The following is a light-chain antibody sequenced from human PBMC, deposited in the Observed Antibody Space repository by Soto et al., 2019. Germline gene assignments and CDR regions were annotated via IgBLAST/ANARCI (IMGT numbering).Light chain of an antibody. Sequence: SYELTQPPSVSVSPGQTASIACSGDKLGDNYVCWYQQKPGQSPVLVIYQDRKRPSGIPERFSGSNSGNTATLTISGTQAMDEADYYCQAWDSSTGVFGGGTKLTVL. J-gene: IGLJ2*01. V-gene: IGLV3-1*01. CDR1: KLGDNY. CDR2: QDR. CDR3: QAWDSSTGV.